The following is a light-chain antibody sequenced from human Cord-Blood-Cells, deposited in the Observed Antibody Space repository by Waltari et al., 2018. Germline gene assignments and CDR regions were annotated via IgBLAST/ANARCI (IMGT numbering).Light chain of an antibody. CDR2: GAS. Sequence: EIVLPHSPATLSVSPGERPTLSCRASQCVSSNLAWYQQKPGQAPRLLIYGASTRATGNPARFSGSGSGTEFTLTISSLQSEDFAVYYCQQYNNWPPLTFGPGTKVDIK. CDR1: QCVSSN. V-gene: IGKV3-15*01. J-gene: IGKJ3*01. CDR3: QQYNNWPPLT.